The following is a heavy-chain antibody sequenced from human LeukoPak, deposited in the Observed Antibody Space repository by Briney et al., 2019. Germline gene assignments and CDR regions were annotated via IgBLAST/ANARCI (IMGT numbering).Heavy chain of an antibody. V-gene: IGHV3-23*01. CDR3: AKCGVVPAAKYYYYYYGMDV. CDR2: IRGSGGST. J-gene: IGHJ6*02. CDR1: GFTFSSYA. D-gene: IGHD2-2*01. Sequence: GGSLRLSCAASGFTFSSYAMSWVRQAPGKGLEWVSAIRGSGGSTYYADSVKGRFTISGDNSKNTLYLQMNSLRAEDTAVYYCAKCGVVPAAKYYYYYYGMDVWGQGTTVTVSS.